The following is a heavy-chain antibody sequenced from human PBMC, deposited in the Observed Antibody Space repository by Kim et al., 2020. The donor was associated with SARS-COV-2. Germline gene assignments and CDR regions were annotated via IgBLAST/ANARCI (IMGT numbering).Heavy chain of an antibody. CDR3: ARHFDYPKCFDI. Sequence: SETLSLTCSASGDSISSTDYYWGWIRQPPGKGLEWIGSVHYSGSANYNSSLKSRVSISIDTSRKQFSLKVSSVTAADTAVYYCARHFDYPKCFDIWGRGTMVTVSS. V-gene: IGHV4-39*01. D-gene: IGHD3-9*01. CDR1: GDSISSTDYY. CDR2: VHYSGSA. J-gene: IGHJ3*02.